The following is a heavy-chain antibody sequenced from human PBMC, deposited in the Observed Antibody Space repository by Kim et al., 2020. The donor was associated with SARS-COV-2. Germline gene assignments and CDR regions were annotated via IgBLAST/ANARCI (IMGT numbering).Heavy chain of an antibody. V-gene: IGHV4-34*01. CDR1: GGSFSDF. CDR2: INESGST. CDR3: ARAAFIMVRGVTITQRFGFDA. D-gene: IGHD3-10*01. Sequence: SETLSLTCAVYGGSFSDFWSWIRQPPGRGLEWIGEINESGSTNYNPSLKSRVSMSVDTSKSQFFLRLTSVTAADTAVYYCARAAFIMVRGVTITQRFGFDAWGQGTMVTVSS. J-gene: IGHJ3*01.